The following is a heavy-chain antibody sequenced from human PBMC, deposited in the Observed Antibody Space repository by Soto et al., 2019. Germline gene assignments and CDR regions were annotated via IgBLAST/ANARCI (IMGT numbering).Heavy chain of an antibody. CDR2: IYYSGST. CDR3: ARSIYGDYTIAFDY. Sequence: PSETLSLTCTVSGGSISSYYWSWIRQPPGKGLEWIGYIYYSGSTNYNPSLKSRVTISVDTSKNQFSLKLSSVTAADTAVYYCARSIYGDYTIAFDYWGQGTLVTVSS. J-gene: IGHJ4*02. CDR1: GGSISSYY. V-gene: IGHV4-59*01. D-gene: IGHD4-17*01.